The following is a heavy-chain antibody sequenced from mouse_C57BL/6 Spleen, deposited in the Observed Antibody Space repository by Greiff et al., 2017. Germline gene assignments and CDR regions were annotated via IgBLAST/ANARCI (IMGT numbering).Heavy chain of an antibody. D-gene: IGHD1-1*01. V-gene: IGHV1-15*01. J-gene: IGHJ1*03. CDR2: IDPETGGT. CDR1: GYTFTDYE. CDR3: TRSSGYGSSYWYFDV. Sequence: QVQLQQSGAELVRPGASVTLSCKASGYTFTDYEMHWVQQTPVHGLEWIGAIDPETGGTAYNQKFKGKAILTADKSSSTAYMELRSLTSEDSAVYYCTRSSGYGSSYWYFDVWGTGTTVTVSS.